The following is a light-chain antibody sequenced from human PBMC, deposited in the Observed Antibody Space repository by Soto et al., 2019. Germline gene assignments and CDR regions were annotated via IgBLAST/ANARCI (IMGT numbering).Light chain of an antibody. J-gene: IGKJ4*01. V-gene: IGKV1-8*01. CDR3: QQYYSYPLT. CDR1: QGISSY. CDR2: AAS. Sequence: RINQSPSSFSASTGDRVAITCRASQGISSYLAWYQQKPGKAPKLLIYAASTLQSGVPSRFSGSGSGTDFTLTISCLQSEDFATYYCQQYYSYPLTPGGGTKVDIK.